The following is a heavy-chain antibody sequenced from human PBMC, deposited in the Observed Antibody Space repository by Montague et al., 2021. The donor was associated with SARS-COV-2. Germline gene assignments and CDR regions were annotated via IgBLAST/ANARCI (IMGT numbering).Heavy chain of an antibody. D-gene: IGHD6-6*01. CDR3: ARTPTRPLSLDS. Sequence: SETLSLTCAVSGGSITGFSWSWVRQPAGKGLEWIGRVTTSGTTNXSPSQRSRVTMSVDTSKNQFSLNLNSVTAADTAIYYCARTPTRPLSLDSWGQGTLVTVSS. CDR1: GGSITGFS. V-gene: IGHV4-4*07. CDR2: VTTSGTT. J-gene: IGHJ4*02.